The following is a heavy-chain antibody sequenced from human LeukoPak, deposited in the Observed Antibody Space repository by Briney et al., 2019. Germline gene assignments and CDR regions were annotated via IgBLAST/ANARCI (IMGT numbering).Heavy chain of an antibody. CDR1: GGSFSGYY. J-gene: IGHJ5*02. CDR2: INHRGST. CDR3: ARDLAAAGTIDP. D-gene: IGHD6-13*01. Sequence: SSETLSLTCAVYGGSFSGYYWSWIRQPPGKGLEWIGEINHRGSTNYNPSLKSRVTISEDASMNQFSLKLTSVTAADTAVYYCARDLAAAGTIDPWGQGTLVTASS. V-gene: IGHV4-34*01.